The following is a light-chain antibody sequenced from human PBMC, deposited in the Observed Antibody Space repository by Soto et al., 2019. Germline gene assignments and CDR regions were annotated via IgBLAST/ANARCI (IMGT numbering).Light chain of an antibody. V-gene: IGKV1-39*01. CDR1: QSISRY. CDR2: AAS. CDR3: QQSFGVSQFT. J-gene: IGKJ4*01. Sequence: DIEMTQSPSSLSASVGDRVTIACRASQSISRYLNWYQQKPGKAPEILIYAASSLQSGVPSRFSGSGSGTDFTLTISSLQPEDFATYFCQQSFGVSQFTLGGATNVDIK.